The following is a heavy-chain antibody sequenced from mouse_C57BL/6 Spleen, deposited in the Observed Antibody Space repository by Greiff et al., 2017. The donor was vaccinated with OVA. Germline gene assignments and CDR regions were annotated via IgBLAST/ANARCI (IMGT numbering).Heavy chain of an antibody. D-gene: IGHD2-1*01. V-gene: IGHV1-47*01. Sequence: VKLMESGAELVKPGASVKMSCKASGYTFTTYPIEWMKQNHGKSLEWIGNFHPYNDDTKYNEKFKGKATLTVEKSSSTVYLELSRLTSDDSAVYYCARRSDLLWAMDYWGQGTSVTVSS. CDR3: ARRSDLLWAMDY. CDR1: GYTFTTYP. J-gene: IGHJ4*01. CDR2: FHPYNDDT.